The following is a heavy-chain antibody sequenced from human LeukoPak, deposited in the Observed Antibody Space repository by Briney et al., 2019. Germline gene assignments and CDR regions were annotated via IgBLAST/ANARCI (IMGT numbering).Heavy chain of an antibody. V-gene: IGHV1-46*01. CDR2: INPSGGST. CDR3: ARVDMVRGVIINWFDP. CDR1: GYTFTSYY. Sequence: ASVKVSCKASGYTFTSYYMHWVRQAPGQGLEWMGIINPSGGSTSYAQKFQGRVTMTRDTSTSTVYMELSSLRSEDTAVYYCARVDMVRGVIINWFDPRAREPWSPSPQ. D-gene: IGHD3-10*01. J-gene: IGHJ5*02.